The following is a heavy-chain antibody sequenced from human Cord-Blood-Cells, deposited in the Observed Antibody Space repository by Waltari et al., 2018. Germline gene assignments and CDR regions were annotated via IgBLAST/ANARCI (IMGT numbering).Heavy chain of an antibody. J-gene: IGHJ4*02. CDR2: INAGNGNT. CDR1: GYTFTSYA. D-gene: IGHD3-10*01. CDR3: ARVLLWFGELYYFDY. V-gene: IGHV1-3*01. Sequence: QVQLVQSGAAVKKPGASVKVSCKASGYTFTSYAMHWVRQAPGQRLEWMGWINAGNGNTKYSQKFQGRVTITRDTSASTAYMELSSLRSEDTAVYYCARVLLWFGELYYFDYWGQGTLVTVSS.